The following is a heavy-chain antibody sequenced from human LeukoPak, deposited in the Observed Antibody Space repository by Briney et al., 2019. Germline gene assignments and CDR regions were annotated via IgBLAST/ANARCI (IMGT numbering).Heavy chain of an antibody. CDR1: GGTFSSYA. Sequence: SVKVSCKASGGTFSSYAISWVRQAPGQGLEWMGGIIPIFGTANYAQTLQGRVTITTDESTSTPYMELSSLRSEDTAVYYCAKAVERGYYMDVWGKGTTVTVSS. D-gene: IGHD5-24*01. J-gene: IGHJ6*03. CDR2: IIPIFGTA. V-gene: IGHV1-69*05. CDR3: AKAVERGYYMDV.